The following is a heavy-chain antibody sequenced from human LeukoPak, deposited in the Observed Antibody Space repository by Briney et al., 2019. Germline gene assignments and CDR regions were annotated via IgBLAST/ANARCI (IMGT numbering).Heavy chain of an antibody. CDR3: ARGRDSSGYYEYYFDY. CDR2: IYYSGST. CDR1: GGSISSGGYY. J-gene: IGHJ4*02. V-gene: IGHV4-31*03. Sequence: SETLSLTCTVSGGSISSGGYYWSWIRQHPGKGLEWIGYIYYSGSTYYNPSLKSRVTISVDTSKNQFSLKLSSVTAADTAVYYCARGRDSSGYYEYYFDYWGQGTLVTVSS. D-gene: IGHD3-22*01.